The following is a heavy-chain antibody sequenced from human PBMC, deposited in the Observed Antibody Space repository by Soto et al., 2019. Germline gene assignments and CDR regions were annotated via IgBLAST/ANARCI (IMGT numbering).Heavy chain of an antibody. CDR2: ISYDGSNK. CDR3: AKWIPYGDYVAY. J-gene: IGHJ4*02. Sequence: GGSLRLSCAASGFTFSSYGMHWVRQAPGKGLEWVAVISYDGSNKYYADSVKGRFTISRDNSKNTLYLQMNSLRAEDTAVYYCAKWIPYGDYVAYWGQGTLVTVSS. V-gene: IGHV3-30*18. D-gene: IGHD4-17*01. CDR1: GFTFSSYG.